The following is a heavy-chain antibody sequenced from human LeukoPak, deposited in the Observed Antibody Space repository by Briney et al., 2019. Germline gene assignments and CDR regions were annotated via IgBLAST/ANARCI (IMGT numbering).Heavy chain of an antibody. D-gene: IGHD3-10*02. J-gene: IGHJ6*04. CDR3: AELGITMIGGV. V-gene: IGHV3-11*04. Sequence: GGSLRLSCAASGFSFSDYYMNWVRQASGKGLEWVSYISSSGSTIYYADSVKGRFTISRDNAKNSLYLQMNSLRAEDTAVYYCAELGITMIGGVWGKGTTVTISS. CDR1: GFSFSDYY. CDR2: ISSSGSTI.